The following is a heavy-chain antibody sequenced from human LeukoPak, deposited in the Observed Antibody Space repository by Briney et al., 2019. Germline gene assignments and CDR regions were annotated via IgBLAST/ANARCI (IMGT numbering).Heavy chain of an antibody. CDR2: IKPNSGDT. CDR1: GFTLTGYY. CDR3: ARADSVPAGDYHYWYMDV. Sequence: ASVKVSCKASGFTLTGYYMHWVRQDPRQGLQWMGWIKPNSGDTDYAQKFQGRVTMTRDTSISTVYMELSSLRSDDTAVYYCARADSVPAGDYHYWYMDVWGKGITVTVSS. D-gene: IGHD2-2*01. V-gene: IGHV1-2*02. J-gene: IGHJ6*03.